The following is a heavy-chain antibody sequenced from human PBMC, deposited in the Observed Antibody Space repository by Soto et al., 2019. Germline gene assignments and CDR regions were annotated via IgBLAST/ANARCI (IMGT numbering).Heavy chain of an antibody. CDR1: GGSINSGDYA. CDR3: AGIRIAAAGGGLDV. J-gene: IGHJ6*02. D-gene: IGHD6-13*01. V-gene: IGHV4-30-2*01. Sequence: QLQLQESGSGLVKPSQTLSLTCGVSGGSINSGDYAWSWIRQPPGKGLEWMGCIYHSGSTYYNPSLKSRVTILIDRSKNQFSLKLSSVTAADTAVYYCAGIRIAAAGGGLDVWGQGTTVTVSS. CDR2: IYHSGST.